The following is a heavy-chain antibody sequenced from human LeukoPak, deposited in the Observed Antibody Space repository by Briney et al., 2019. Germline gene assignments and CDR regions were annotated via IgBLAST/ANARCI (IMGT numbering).Heavy chain of an antibody. D-gene: IGHD3-10*01. Sequence: SETLSLTCTVSGGSISSYYWTWNRQPPGKGLEWIGYIYYSGSTNYNPSLKSRVTISVDTSKNQFSLKLSSVTAADTAVYYCARHAVEYYYSSGSYSGYFDYWGLGTLVTVSS. V-gene: IGHV4-59*08. CDR1: GGSISSYY. CDR2: IYYSGST. CDR3: ARHAVEYYYSSGSYSGYFDY. J-gene: IGHJ4*02.